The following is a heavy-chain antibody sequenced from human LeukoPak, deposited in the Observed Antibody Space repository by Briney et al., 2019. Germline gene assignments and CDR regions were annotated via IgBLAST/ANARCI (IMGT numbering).Heavy chain of an antibody. D-gene: IGHD3-16*01. CDR3: IRDLFDDYSLDY. J-gene: IGHJ4*02. V-gene: IGHV3-21*01. Sequence: GVSLRLSCAASGFAFSSYSMNWVRGAPGKGLEWVSSINSDSSLMFYAESVKGRYTISRDNARNSLYLQMNSQRAEDTAVYYCIRDLFDDYSLDYWGQGALVTVSS. CDR2: INSDSSLM. CDR1: GFAFSSYS.